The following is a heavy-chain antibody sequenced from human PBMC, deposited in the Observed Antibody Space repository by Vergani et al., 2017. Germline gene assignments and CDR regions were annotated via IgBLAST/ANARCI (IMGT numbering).Heavy chain of an antibody. CDR1: GGTFSSYA. J-gene: IGHJ1*01. Sequence: QVQLVQSGAEVKKPGSSVKVSCKASGGTFSSYAISWVRQAPGQGLEWMGGIIPIFGTANYAQKFQGRVTLTADESTSTAYMELSSLRSEDTAVYYCASWWAFIVGATTHEYFQHWGQGTLVTVSS. D-gene: IGHD1-26*01. V-gene: IGHV1-69*01. CDR3: ASWWAFIVGATTHEYFQH. CDR2: IIPIFGTA.